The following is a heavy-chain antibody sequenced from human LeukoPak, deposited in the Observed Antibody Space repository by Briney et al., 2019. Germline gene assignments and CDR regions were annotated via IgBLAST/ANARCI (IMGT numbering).Heavy chain of an antibody. CDR2: ISTYNGNT. Sequence: ASVKVSCKASGYTFTSYGISWVRQAPGQGLEWMGWISTYNGNTNYAQKFQGRVTMTTDTSTSTVYMDLTSLRSDDTAVYYCARGLNVAARFDYLGQGTLVTVSS. CDR3: ARGLNVAARFDY. D-gene: IGHD6-25*01. J-gene: IGHJ4*02. CDR1: GYTFTSYG. V-gene: IGHV1-18*01.